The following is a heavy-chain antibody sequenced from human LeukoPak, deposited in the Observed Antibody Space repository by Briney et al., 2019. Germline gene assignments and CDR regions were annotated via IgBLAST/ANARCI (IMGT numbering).Heavy chain of an antibody. CDR2: ISSGSIEI. CDR1: EFTFSSYR. CDR3: ARGGYSHYDY. J-gene: IGHJ4*02. D-gene: IGHD6-13*01. Sequence: PGGSLRLSCAASEFTFSSYRMDWVRQAPGKGLEWVAPISSGSIEIYYADAVKGRFTISRDNAKNSLYLQMSSLRGEDTAVYYCARGGYSHYDYWGPGTLVTVSS. V-gene: IGHV3-21*01.